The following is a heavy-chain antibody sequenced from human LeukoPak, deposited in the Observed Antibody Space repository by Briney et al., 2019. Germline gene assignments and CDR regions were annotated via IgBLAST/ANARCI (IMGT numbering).Heavy chain of an antibody. CDR3: ARQITVVAPSDY. CDR2: IYPGDSDT. V-gene: IGHV5-51*01. CDR1: GYSFSNYW. D-gene: IGHD4-23*01. Sequence: GESLKISCKGSGYSFSNYWIAWVRQMAGKGLEWMGIIYPGDSDTRYSPSFQGQVTISADKSISTAYLQWSSLKASDTAMYYCARQITVVAPSDYWGQGTLVTVSS. J-gene: IGHJ4*02.